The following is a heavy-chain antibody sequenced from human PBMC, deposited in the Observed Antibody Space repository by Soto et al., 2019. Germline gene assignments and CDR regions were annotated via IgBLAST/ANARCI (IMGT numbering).Heavy chain of an antibody. CDR1: GLTVSSNY. CDR2: IYSGGST. V-gene: IGHV3-53*01. Sequence: WGSLRLSCAASGLTVSSNYMSWVRQAPGKGLEWVSVIYSGGSTYYADSVKGRFTISRDNSKNTLYIQMNSLRAEDTAVYYCASGITIFGGNISYGMEVWGHGTTVIVSS. CDR3: ASGITIFGGNISYGMEV. J-gene: IGHJ6*02. D-gene: IGHD3-3*01.